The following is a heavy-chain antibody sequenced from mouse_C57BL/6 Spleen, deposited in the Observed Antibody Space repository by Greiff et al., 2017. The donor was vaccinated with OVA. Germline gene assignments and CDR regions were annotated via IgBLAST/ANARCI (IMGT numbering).Heavy chain of an antibody. CDR2: IYPGSGST. J-gene: IGHJ2*01. V-gene: IGHV1-55*01. CDR1: GYTFTSYW. Sequence: QVQLQQPGAELVKPGASVKMSKASGYTFTSYWITWVKHRPGQGLEWIGDIYPGSGSTNYNEKFKSKATLTVDTSSSTAYMQLSSLTSEDSAVYYCARGRDGKDYWGQGTTLTVSS. CDR3: ARGRDGKDY. D-gene: IGHD2-1*01.